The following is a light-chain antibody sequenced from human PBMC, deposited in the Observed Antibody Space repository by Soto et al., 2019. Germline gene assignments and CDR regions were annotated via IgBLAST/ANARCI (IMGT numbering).Light chain of an antibody. Sequence: DIQMTQSPSSLSASVGDRVTITCRASQSISNYLNWYQRKPGKAPEFLIYAASSFQSGVPSRFSGSGSGTDFTLTISSLQPEDFATYYCQQSYSTPLTFGGGTKVEMK. J-gene: IGKJ4*01. CDR1: QSISNY. V-gene: IGKV1-39*01. CDR3: QQSYSTPLT. CDR2: AAS.